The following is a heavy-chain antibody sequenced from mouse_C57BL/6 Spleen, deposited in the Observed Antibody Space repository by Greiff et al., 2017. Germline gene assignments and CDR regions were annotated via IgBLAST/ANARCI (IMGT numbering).Heavy chain of an antibody. V-gene: IGHV5-17*01. CDR2: ISSGSSTL. Sequence: DVKLVDSGGGLVKPGGSLKLSCAASGFTFSDYGMHWVRQAPEKGLEWVAYISSGSSTLYYADTVKGRFTISRDNAKNTLFLQMTSLRSEDSAMXYCARLDYRSSCGHFAVWGTGTTVTVSS. D-gene: IGHD1-1*01. J-gene: IGHJ1*03. CDR3: ARLDYRSSCGHFAV. CDR1: GFTFSDYG.